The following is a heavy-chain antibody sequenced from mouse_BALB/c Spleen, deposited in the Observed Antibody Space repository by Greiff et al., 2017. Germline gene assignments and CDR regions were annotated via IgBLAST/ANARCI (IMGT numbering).Heavy chain of an antibody. CDR2: IYPGNSDT. Sequence: EVQLQQSGTVLARPGASVKMSCKASGYTFTSYWMHWVNQRPGQGLEWIGAIYPGNSDTSYNQKFKGKAKLTAATSTSTAYMELSSLTNEDSAVYYCTRTYYGNFYYAMDYWGQGTSVTVSS. CDR3: TRTYYGNFYYAMDY. CDR1: GYTFTSYW. V-gene: IGHV1-5*01. D-gene: IGHD2-10*01. J-gene: IGHJ4*01.